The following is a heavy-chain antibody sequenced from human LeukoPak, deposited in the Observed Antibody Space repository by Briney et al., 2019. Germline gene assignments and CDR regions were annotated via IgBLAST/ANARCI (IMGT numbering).Heavy chain of an antibody. Sequence: SVKVSCKASGFTFTSSAMQWVRQARGQRLEWIGWIVVGSGNTNYAQKFQERVTITRDMSTSTAYMELSSLRSEDTAVYYCAAEPVDTAMAFDYWGQGTLVTVSP. D-gene: IGHD5-18*01. J-gene: IGHJ4*02. CDR3: AAEPVDTAMAFDY. V-gene: IGHV1-58*02. CDR2: IVVGSGNT. CDR1: GFTFTSSA.